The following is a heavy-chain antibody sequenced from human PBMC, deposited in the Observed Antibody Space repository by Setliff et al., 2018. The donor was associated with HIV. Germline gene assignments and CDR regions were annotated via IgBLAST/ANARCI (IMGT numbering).Heavy chain of an antibody. CDR3: ARDEGRATGSWWDQSASWYLDY. J-gene: IGHJ4*01. Sequence: SETLSLTCTVSGGSISSYYWSWIRQPAGKRLEFIGRISAAGTINYNPSLRSRVTLSVDTSENQFSLTVYSVTAADTAMYFCARDEGRATGSWWDQSASWYLDYWGHGILVTVSS. V-gene: IGHV4-4*07. CDR2: ISAAGTI. CDR1: GGSISSYY. D-gene: IGHD6-13*01.